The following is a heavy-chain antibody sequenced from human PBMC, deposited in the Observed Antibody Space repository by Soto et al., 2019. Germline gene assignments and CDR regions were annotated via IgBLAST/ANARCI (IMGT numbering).Heavy chain of an antibody. Sequence: QVQLQESGPGLVRPSGALSVTCAVSGDSISRSHWWRWVRQSPGKGLEWIGEISHSGITNSNPSLKSRVTISGDKSKNQLSLKLTSVTAADTAVYYCARVRYDRSGFDHWGQGTLVSVSS. CDR3: ARVRYDRSGFDH. D-gene: IGHD3-22*01. V-gene: IGHV4-4*02. CDR1: GDSISRSHW. J-gene: IGHJ4*02. CDR2: ISHSGIT.